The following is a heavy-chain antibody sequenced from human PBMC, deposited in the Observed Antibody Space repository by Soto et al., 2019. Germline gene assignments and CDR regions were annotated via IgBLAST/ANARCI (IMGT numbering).Heavy chain of an antibody. CDR3: AADIFGIDP. Sequence: GASGKVSCKASGFTFTRSSVQWVRQARGQRLEWIGWIVVGSGNTNYAQKFQERVTITRDMSTSTAYMELSSLRSEDTAVYYCAADIFGIDPWGQGTLVTVSS. D-gene: IGHD3-10*02. CDR1: GFTFTRSS. J-gene: IGHJ5*02. CDR2: IVVGSGNT. V-gene: IGHV1-58*01.